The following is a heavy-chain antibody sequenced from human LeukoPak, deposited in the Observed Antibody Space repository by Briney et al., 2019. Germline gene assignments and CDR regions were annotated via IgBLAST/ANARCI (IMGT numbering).Heavy chain of an antibody. Sequence: PGGSLRLSCAASGFTVSYNYMSWVRQAPGKGLELVALISKDGSNKYYADSVKGRFSISRDNSKNTLYLQMNSLRAEDTAVYYCTRDNYYDSSDKPLTAFDIWGQGTMVTVSS. CDR2: ISKDGSNK. J-gene: IGHJ3*02. V-gene: IGHV3-30-3*01. D-gene: IGHD3-22*01. CDR1: GFTVSYNY. CDR3: TRDNYYDSSDKPLTAFDI.